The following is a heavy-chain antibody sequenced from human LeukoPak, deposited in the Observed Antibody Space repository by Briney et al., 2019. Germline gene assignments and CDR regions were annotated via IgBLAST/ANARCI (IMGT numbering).Heavy chain of an antibody. V-gene: IGHV4-4*02. D-gene: IGHD3-9*01. J-gene: IGHJ3*02. CDR2: IYHSGST. Sequence: SGTLSLTCAVSGGSISSSNWWSWVRQPPGKGLEWIGEIYHSGSTNYNPSLKSRVTISVDTSKNQFSLKLSSVTAADTAVYYCARDGAVDILTGYGAFDMWGQGTMVTVSS. CDR3: ARDGAVDILTGYGAFDM. CDR1: GGSISSSNW.